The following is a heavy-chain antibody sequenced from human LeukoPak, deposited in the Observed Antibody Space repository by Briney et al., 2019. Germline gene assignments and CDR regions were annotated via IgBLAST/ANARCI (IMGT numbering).Heavy chain of an antibody. J-gene: IGHJ1*01. CDR2: ISGSGGST. CDR1: GFTFSSYA. V-gene: IGHV3-23*01. Sequence: GGSLRLSCAASGFTFSSYAMSWVRQAPGKGLEWVSAISGSGGSTYYADSVKGRFTISRDNSKNTLYLQMNSLRAEDTAVYYCAKEERFTIFGVVTIPYFQHWGQGTLVTVSS. D-gene: IGHD3-3*01. CDR3: AKEERFTIFGVVTIPYFQH.